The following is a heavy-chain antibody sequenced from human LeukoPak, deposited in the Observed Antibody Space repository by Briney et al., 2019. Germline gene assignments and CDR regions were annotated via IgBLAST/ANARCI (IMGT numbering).Heavy chain of an antibody. V-gene: IGHV5-51*01. D-gene: IGHD2/OR15-2a*01. Sequence: GEALKISCKGSGYTFTNYWIGWVRQMPGKGLEFMGIIYPGDSDTRDSPSFQGQVTISVNKSINTAYLQWSRLEDSDSAMYYCARAGYSNRWDGVYYWGQGTLVTVS. CDR1: GYTFTNYW. CDR2: IYPGDSDT. J-gene: IGHJ4*02. CDR3: ARAGYSNRWDGVYY.